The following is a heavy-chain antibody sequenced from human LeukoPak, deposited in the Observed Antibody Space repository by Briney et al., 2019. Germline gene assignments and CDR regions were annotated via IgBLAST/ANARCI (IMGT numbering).Heavy chain of an antibody. Sequence: TGGFLRLSCAASGFTFSSYGMSWVRQAPGKGLEWVSAISGSGGSTYYADSVKGRFTISRDNSKNTLYLQMSSLRAEDTAVYYCAKDEGKYDAFDIWGQGTMVTVSS. CDR3: AKDEGKYDAFDI. CDR2: ISGSGGST. V-gene: IGHV3-23*01. CDR1: GFTFSSYG. J-gene: IGHJ3*02.